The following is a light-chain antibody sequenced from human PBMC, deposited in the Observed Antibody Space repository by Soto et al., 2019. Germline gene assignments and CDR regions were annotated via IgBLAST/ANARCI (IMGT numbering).Light chain of an antibody. Sequence: QSVLTQPRSVSGSPGQSVTISCTGTSSDVGAYVYVSWYQNQPGSAPKLIIYDVYKRPSGVPDRFSGSKSGDTASLTISGLQADDEADYYCCSYAGTYTYVFGTGTQLTVL. V-gene: IGLV2-11*01. CDR2: DVY. CDR1: SSDVGAYVY. J-gene: IGLJ1*01. CDR3: CSYAGTYTYV.